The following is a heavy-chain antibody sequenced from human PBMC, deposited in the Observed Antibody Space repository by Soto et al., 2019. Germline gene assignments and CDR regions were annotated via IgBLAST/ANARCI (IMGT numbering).Heavy chain of an antibody. CDR1: GDSVSSNSAA. V-gene: IGHV6-1*01. CDR2: TYYRSKWYN. J-gene: IGHJ4*02. CDR3: AREVGYYCSGGSCYSNGFDY. D-gene: IGHD2-15*01. Sequence: SQTLSLTCAISGDSVSSNSAAWNWIRQSPSRGLEWLGRTYYRSKWYNDYAVSVKSRITINPDTSKNQFSLQLNSVTPEDTAVYYCAREVGYYCSGGSCYSNGFDYSGQGTRVTVSS.